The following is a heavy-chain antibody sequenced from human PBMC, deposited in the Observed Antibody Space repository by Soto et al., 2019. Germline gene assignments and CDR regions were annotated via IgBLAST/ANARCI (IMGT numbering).Heavy chain of an antibody. D-gene: IGHD3-10*01. J-gene: IGHJ6*03. Sequence: GGSLRLSCAASGFTFSSYGMHWVRQAPGKGLEWVAVIWYDGSNKYYADSVKGRFTISRDNSKNTLYLQMNSLRAEDTAVYYCARDYISRGSGSYTPLYYMDVWGKGT. CDR2: IWYDGSNK. CDR1: GFTFSSYG. V-gene: IGHV3-33*01. CDR3: ARDYISRGSGSYTPLYYMDV.